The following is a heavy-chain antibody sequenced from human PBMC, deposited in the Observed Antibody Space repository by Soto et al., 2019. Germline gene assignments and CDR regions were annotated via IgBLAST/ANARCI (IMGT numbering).Heavy chain of an antibody. CDR2: IIPILGIA. CDR1: GGTFSSYT. V-gene: IGHV1-69*02. J-gene: IGHJ3*02. Sequence: QVQLVQSGAEVKKPGSSVKVSCKASGGTFSSYTISWVRQAPGQGLEWMGRIIPILGIANYAQKFQGRVTITADKSTSTAYMELSSLRCEDTAVYYCARGLGNDAFDIWGQGTMVTVSS. CDR3: ARGLGNDAFDI. D-gene: IGHD1-1*01.